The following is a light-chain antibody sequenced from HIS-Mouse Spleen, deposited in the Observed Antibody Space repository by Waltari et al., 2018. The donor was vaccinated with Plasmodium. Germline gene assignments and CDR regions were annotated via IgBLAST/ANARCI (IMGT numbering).Light chain of an antibody. V-gene: IGLV2-11*01. Sequence: QSALTQPRAVSGSPGQSVTISCTGPSSAVGGYNYVSWYQQHPGKAPKLMIYNVSKRPSGFPDRFSGSKSGNTASLTISGLQAEDEADYYCCSYAGSYTWVFGGGTKLTVL. CDR3: CSYAGSYTWV. J-gene: IGLJ3*02. CDR1: SSAVGGYNY. CDR2: NVS.